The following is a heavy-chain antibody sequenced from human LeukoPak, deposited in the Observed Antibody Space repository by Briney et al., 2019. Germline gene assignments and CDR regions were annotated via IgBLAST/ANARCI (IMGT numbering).Heavy chain of an antibody. D-gene: IGHD5-24*01. J-gene: IGHJ4*02. CDR3: ARTSWVQSSYYFDY. CDR1: SGSISSHY. V-gene: IGHV4-59*08. CDR2: IYYTGST. Sequence: SETLSLTCTVSSGSISSHYWSWIRQPPGGGLEWIGYIYYTGSTNYNPSLKSRVTISVDTSKNQFSLNLSSVTAAGTAVYYCARTSWVQSSYYFDYWGLGTLVTVSS.